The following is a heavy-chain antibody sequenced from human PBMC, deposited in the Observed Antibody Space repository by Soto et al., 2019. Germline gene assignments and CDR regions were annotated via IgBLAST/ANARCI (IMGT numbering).Heavy chain of an antibody. CDR3: ARELDGYSQVDD. J-gene: IGHJ4*02. Sequence: PSETLSLTCSGSGATVTLDGNCWTWIRQPPGKGLEFVASIYHGGSTFYNPSLRSRVTISLDRSKNQFSLKLTSVTAADTAVYYCARELDGYSQVDDWGPGNLFSVSS. D-gene: IGHD5-12*01. V-gene: IGHV4-30-2*01. CDR1: GATVTLDGNC. CDR2: IYHGGST.